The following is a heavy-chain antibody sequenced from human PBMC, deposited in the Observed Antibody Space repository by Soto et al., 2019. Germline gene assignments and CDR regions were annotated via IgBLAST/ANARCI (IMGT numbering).Heavy chain of an antibody. V-gene: IGHV4-59*01. J-gene: IGHJ5*02. CDR1: GGSISSYY. CDR3: ARASSNYIRRYNWFDP. CDR2: IYYSGST. D-gene: IGHD4-4*01. Sequence: PSETLSLTCTVSGGSISSYYWNWIRQPPGKGLEWIAHIYYSGSTNYNPSVKSRVTMSVDTSKNQFSLKLSSVTAADTAVYYCARASSNYIRRYNWFDPWGQGTLVTVSS.